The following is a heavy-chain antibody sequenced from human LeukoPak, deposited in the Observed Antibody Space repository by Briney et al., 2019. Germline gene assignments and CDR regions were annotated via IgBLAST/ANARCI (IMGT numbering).Heavy chain of an antibody. Sequence: QAGGSLRLSCAASGFTFSSYAMSWVRQAPGKGLEWVSAISGSGGSTYYVDSVKGRFTISRDNSKNTLYLQMNSLRAEDTAVYYCAKEGRWLQFPPTDWGQGTLVTVSS. CDR1: GFTFSSYA. D-gene: IGHD5-24*01. J-gene: IGHJ4*02. CDR2: ISGSGGST. CDR3: AKEGRWLQFPPTD. V-gene: IGHV3-23*01.